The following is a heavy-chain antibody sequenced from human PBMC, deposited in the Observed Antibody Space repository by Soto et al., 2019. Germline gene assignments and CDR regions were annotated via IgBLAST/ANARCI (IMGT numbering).Heavy chain of an antibody. CDR2: IYPNDSDK. Sequence: PGESLKISCKTSGYTFTTFWIGWVRQRPGKGLEWMGIIYPNDSDKRYNPPFQGQVTMSVDQSITTAYLQWSYLTASDTAMYYCARTPRYYNGMDVWGQGTTVTVSS. CDR3: ARTPRYYNGMDV. V-gene: IGHV5-51*01. CDR1: GYTFTTFW. J-gene: IGHJ6*02.